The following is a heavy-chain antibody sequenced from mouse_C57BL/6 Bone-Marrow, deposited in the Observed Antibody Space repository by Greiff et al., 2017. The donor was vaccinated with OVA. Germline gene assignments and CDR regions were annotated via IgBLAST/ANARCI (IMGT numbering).Heavy chain of an antibody. CDR2: IDPSDSET. J-gene: IGHJ2*01. CDR3: ARRYYGSIHYFDY. D-gene: IGHD1-1*01. Sequence: VQLQQPGAELVRPGSSVKLSCKASGYTFTSYWMHWVKQRPIQGLEWIGNIDPSDSETHYNQKFKDKATLTVDKSSSTAYMQLSSLTSEDSAVYICARRYYGSIHYFDYWGQGTTLTVSS. CDR1: GYTFTSYW. V-gene: IGHV1-52*01.